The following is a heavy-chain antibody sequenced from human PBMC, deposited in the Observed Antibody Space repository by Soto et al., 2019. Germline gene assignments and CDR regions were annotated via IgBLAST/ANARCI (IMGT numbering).Heavy chain of an antibody. V-gene: IGHV3-30*18. J-gene: IGHJ4*02. CDR1: GFTVSGK. D-gene: IGHD6-19*01. CDR2: ISYDGSNK. CDR3: AKDKSRRGSSGWYSPY. Sequence: GGSLRLSCEAFGFTVSGKKYVAWVRQAPGKGLEWVAVISYDGSNKYYADSVKGRFTISRDNSKNTLYLQMNSLRAEDTAVYYCAKDKSRRGSSGWYSPYRGQGTLVTVSS.